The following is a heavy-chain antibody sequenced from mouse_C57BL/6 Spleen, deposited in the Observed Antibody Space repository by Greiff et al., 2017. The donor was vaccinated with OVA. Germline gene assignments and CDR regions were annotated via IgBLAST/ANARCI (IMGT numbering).Heavy chain of an antibody. CDR3: ARNKGYGFDY. CDR2: IWSGGST. CDR1: GFSLTSYG. D-gene: IGHD2-2*01. V-gene: IGHV2-2*01. Sequence: VQLQQSGPGLVQPSQSLSITCTVSGFSLTSYGVHWVRQSPGKGLEWLGVIWSGGSTDYNAAFISRLSISKDNSKSQVFFKMNSLQADDTATYYCARNKGYGFDYWGQGTTLTVSS. J-gene: IGHJ2*01.